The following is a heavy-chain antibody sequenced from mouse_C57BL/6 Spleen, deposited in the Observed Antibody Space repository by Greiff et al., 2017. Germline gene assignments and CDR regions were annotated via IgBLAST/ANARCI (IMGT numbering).Heavy chain of an antibody. J-gene: IGHJ2*01. V-gene: IGHV14-4*01. Sequence: EVKLQASGAELVRPGASVKLSCTASGFNIKDDYMHWVKQRPDQGLEWIGWIDPENGDTEYASKFQGKATITADTSSNTAYLQLSSLTSEDTAVYYCTTYYYGSSYFDYWGQGTTLTVSS. D-gene: IGHD1-1*01. CDR3: TTYYYGSSYFDY. CDR1: GFNIKDDY. CDR2: IDPENGDT.